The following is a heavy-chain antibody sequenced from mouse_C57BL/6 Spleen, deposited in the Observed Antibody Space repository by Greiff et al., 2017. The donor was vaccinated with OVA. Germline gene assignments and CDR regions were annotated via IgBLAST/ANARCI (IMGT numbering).Heavy chain of an antibody. CDR2: IYPGDGDT. V-gene: IGHV1-82*01. D-gene: IGHD2-10*02. CDR1: GYAFSSSW. CDR3: GYGNIDY. Sequence: QVQLQQSGPELVKPGASVKISCKASGYAFSSSWLNWVKQRPGTGLEWIGRIYPGDGDTNYNGKFKGKATLTADKSSSTAYMQLSSLTSEDSAVYFCGYGNIDYWGQGTTLTVSS. J-gene: IGHJ2*01.